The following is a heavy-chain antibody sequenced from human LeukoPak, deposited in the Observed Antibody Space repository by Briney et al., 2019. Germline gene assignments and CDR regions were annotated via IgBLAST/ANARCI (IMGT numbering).Heavy chain of an antibody. D-gene: IGHD4/OR15-4a*01. J-gene: IGHJ6*03. CDR2: ISGSGATT. Sequence: GGSLRLSCAASGLTFSTYAMSWVRQAPGKGLALVSSISGSGATTYYADSVKGRFTISRDNSKNTLYLQMNSLRVEDTAVYYCATDPPYGGYYYYYYMDVWGKGTTVTVSS. CDR3: ATDPPYGGYYYYYYMDV. CDR1: GLTFSTYA. V-gene: IGHV3-23*01.